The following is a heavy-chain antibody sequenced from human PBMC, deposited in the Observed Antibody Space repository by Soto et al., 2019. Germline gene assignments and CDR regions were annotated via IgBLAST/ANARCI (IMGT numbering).Heavy chain of an antibody. CDR1: GGTVSSYA. Sequence: QVQLVQSGAEVKKPGSSVKVSCKASGGTVSSYAISWVRQAPGQGLEWMGGIIPIFGTANYAQKFQGRVTITADESTSTAYMELSSLRSEDTAVYYCASRGLGYGSGGSCFGWFDPWGQGTLVTVSS. CDR2: IIPIFGTA. D-gene: IGHD2-15*01. V-gene: IGHV1-69*01. CDR3: ASRGLGYGSGGSCFGWFDP. J-gene: IGHJ5*02.